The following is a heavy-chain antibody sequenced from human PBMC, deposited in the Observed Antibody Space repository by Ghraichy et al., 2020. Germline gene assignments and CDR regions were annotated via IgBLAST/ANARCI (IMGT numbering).Heavy chain of an antibody. CDR2: INHSGST. CDR1: GGSFSGYY. CDR3: ARGGRRNSWYPY. J-gene: IGHJ4*02. Sequence: SETLSLTCAVYGGSFSGYYWSWIRQPPGKGLEWIGEINHSGSTNYNPSLKSRVTISVDTSKNQFSLKLSSVTAADTAVYYCARGGRRNSWYPYWGQGTLVTVSS. V-gene: IGHV4-34*01. D-gene: IGHD6-13*01.